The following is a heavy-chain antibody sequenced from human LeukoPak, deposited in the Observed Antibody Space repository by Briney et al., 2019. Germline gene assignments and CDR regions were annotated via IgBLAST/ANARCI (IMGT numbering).Heavy chain of an antibody. CDR2: IYHSGST. J-gene: IGHJ4*02. CDR3: ASSSSSWYLYFDY. Sequence: PSETLSLTCAVSGGSISSSNWWSWVRQPPGKGLEWIGEIYHSGSTNYNPSLKSRVTISVDKSKNQFSLKLSSVTAADTAVYYCASSSSSWYLYFDYWGQGTLVTVSS. D-gene: IGHD6-13*01. CDR1: GGSISSSNW. V-gene: IGHV4-4*02.